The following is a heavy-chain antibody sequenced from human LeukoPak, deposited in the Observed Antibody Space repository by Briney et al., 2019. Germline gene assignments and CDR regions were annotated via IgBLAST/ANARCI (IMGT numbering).Heavy chain of an antibody. CDR3: VRSQSNWFDP. Sequence: GGSLRLSCAASGFTFSSYGMHWVRQAPGKGLEWVAFIRYDGSNKYYADSVKGRFTISRDNSKNTLYLQMNSLRAEDTAVYYCVRSQSNWFDPWGQGTLVTVSS. J-gene: IGHJ5*02. CDR1: GFTFSSYG. V-gene: IGHV3-30*02. CDR2: IRYDGSNK.